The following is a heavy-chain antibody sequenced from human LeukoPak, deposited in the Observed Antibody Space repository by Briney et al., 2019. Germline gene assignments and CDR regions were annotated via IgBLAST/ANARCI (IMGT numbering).Heavy chain of an antibody. CDR2: IKSKTDGGTA. CDR1: GFTFSNAW. CDR3: STTYYYDSSEGY. J-gene: IGHJ4*02. D-gene: IGHD3-22*01. Sequence: PGGSLRLSCAASGFTFSNAWMNWVRQAPGKGLEWVGRIKSKTDGGTADYAAPVKGRFTISSNYSKTTLYLQMNTLKTHHTAVYYCSTTYYYDSSEGYCGQGTLVIDSS. V-gene: IGHV3-15*07.